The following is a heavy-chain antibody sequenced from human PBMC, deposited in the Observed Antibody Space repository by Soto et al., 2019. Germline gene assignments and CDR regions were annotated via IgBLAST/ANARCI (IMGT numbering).Heavy chain of an antibody. CDR1: GFTFSSYA. CDR3: AKGSRIVVVVAAKIFDY. V-gene: IGHV3-23*01. D-gene: IGHD2-15*01. CDR2: ISGSGGST. Sequence: GGSLRLSCAASGFTFSSYAMSWVRQAPGKGLEWVSAISGSGGSTYYADSVKGRFTISRDNSKNTLYLQMNSLRAEDTAVYYCAKGSRIVVVVAAKIFDYRGQGTLVTVSS. J-gene: IGHJ4*02.